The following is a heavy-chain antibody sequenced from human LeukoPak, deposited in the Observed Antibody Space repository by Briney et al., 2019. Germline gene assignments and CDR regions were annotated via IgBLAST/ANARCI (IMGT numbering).Heavy chain of an antibody. V-gene: IGHV3-53*01. J-gene: IGHJ6*03. CDR3: GRDLGVGFCSSTGCNNLNMDV. D-gene: IGHD2-2*01. CDR1: GFLVSTNY. CDR2: IYSGGNT. Sequence: PGGSLRLSCAASGFLVSTNYMSCVRQAPGKGLEWVSVIYSGGNTYYADSVKGRFTIYRDNSRKTLYLQMNSLRVEDTAVYYCGRDLGVGFCSSTGCNNLNMDVWGKGTTVTVSS.